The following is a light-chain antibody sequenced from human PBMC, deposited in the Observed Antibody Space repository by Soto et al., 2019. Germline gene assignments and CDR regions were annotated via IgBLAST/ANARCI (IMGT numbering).Light chain of an antibody. Sequence: QSALTQPSSVSGSPGQSVTISCTGTSSDVGGYNYVSWYQQHPGKAPKLMIYDVSKRPSGVPDRFSGSKSGNTASLTISGLQAEDEADYYCCSYAGSYTFLFGGGTKVTVL. V-gene: IGLV2-11*01. J-gene: IGLJ2*01. CDR3: CSYAGSYTFL. CDR2: DVS. CDR1: SSDVGGYNY.